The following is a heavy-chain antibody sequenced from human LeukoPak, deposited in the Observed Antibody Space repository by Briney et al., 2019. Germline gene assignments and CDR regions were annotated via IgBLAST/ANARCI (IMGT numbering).Heavy chain of an antibody. CDR1: GFTFSSYA. V-gene: IGHV3-23*01. CDR2: ISSSGGST. J-gene: IGHJ4*02. CDR3: ASGPWYHYFDY. D-gene: IGHD6-13*01. Sequence: GGSLRLSCAASGFTFSSYAMSWVRQAPGKGLEWVSAISSSGGSTYYADSVKGRFTISRDNAKNSLYLQMNSLRAEDTAVYYCASGPWYHYFDYWGQGTLVTVSS.